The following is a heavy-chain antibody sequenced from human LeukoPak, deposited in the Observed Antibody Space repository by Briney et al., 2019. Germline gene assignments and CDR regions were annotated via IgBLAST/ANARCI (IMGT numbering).Heavy chain of an antibody. Sequence: PSETLSLTCTVSGGSISGYYWSWIRQPAGKGLEWIGRVYTSGSTHYNPSLKSRVTMLVDTSKNQFSLKLSSVTAADTAVYYCARLITGTTTAFDIWGQGTMVTVSS. V-gene: IGHV4-4*07. D-gene: IGHD1-7*01. CDR1: GGSISGYY. CDR2: VYTSGST. CDR3: ARLITGTTTAFDI. J-gene: IGHJ3*02.